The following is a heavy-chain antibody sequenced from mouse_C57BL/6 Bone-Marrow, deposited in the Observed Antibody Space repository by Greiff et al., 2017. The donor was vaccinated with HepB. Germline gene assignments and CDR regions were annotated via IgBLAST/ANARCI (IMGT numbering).Heavy chain of an antibody. CDR2: IYPGSGST. CDR3: ALAIYYDYGRDYFDY. Sequence: VQLQQSGAELVKPGASVKMSCKASGYTFTSYWITWVKQRPGQGLEWIGDIYPGSGSTNYNEKFKSKATLTVDTSSSTAYMQLSSLTSEDSAVYYCALAIYYDYGRDYFDYWGQGTTLTVSS. J-gene: IGHJ2*01. CDR1: GYTFTSYW. V-gene: IGHV1-55*01. D-gene: IGHD2-4*01.